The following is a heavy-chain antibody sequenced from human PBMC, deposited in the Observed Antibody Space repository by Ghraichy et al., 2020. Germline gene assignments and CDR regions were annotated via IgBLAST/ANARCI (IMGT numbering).Heavy chain of an antibody. V-gene: IGHV4-39*07. D-gene: IGHD3-22*01. J-gene: IGHJ4*02. Sequence: GSLSLTCSVSGGSVSGGDYYWGWVYQPPGKGLTWIGSIFHDSGRIHYNPSFRSRVTMSVDTSKNEFSLKLSSVTAADTAVYHCVYFFSYDSSGYYYVSYWGQGTLVTVSS. CDR2: IFHDSGRI. CDR1: GGSVSGGDYY. CDR3: VYFFSYDSSGYYYVSY.